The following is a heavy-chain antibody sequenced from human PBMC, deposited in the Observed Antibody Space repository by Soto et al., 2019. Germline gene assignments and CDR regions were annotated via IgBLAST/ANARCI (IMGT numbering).Heavy chain of an antibody. J-gene: IGHJ5*02. Sequence: QVRLVESGGGVVQPGRSLRLSCTASGFSFSSYAMYWFRQPPGKGLEWVAVISHDGINKHYADSVKGRVTLSRDNSNYSLDLQLNSLRGEDTAMYYCARDMYSSDYFVKWFEPWGQGTLVTVSS. CDR1: GFSFSSYA. D-gene: IGHD6-19*01. V-gene: IGHV3-30-3*01. CDR2: ISHDGINK. CDR3: ARDMYSSDYFVKWFEP.